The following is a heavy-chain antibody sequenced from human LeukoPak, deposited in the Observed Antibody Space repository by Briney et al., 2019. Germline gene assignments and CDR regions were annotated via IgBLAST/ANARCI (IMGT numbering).Heavy chain of an antibody. CDR2: IYYSGST. V-gene: IGHV4-59*12. Sequence: SETLSLTCTVSGGSISSYYWSWIRQPPGKGLEWIGYIYYSGSTNYNPSLKSRVTISVDTSKNQFSLKLSSVTAADTAVYYCASFSSSWYGGEYYFDYWGQGTLVTVSS. CDR1: GGSISSYY. CDR3: ASFSSSWYGGEYYFDY. D-gene: IGHD6-13*01. J-gene: IGHJ4*02.